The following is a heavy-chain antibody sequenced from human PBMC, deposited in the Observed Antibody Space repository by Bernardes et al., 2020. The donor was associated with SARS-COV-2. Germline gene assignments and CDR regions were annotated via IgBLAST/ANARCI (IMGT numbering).Heavy chain of an antibody. CDR3: ARDLSHLVRRGFDL. CDR2: IYYSGTT. D-gene: IGHD3-10*01. V-gene: IGHV4-59*01. CDR1: GGLIGSYY. J-gene: IGHJ2*01. Sequence: SDTLPLTCTVCGGLIGSYYWAWIRQPPGKGLEWIDYIYYSGTTNYNPSLKSRVTISVDRSQNQFSLNLSSVTPADTAIYYCARDLSHLVRRGFDLWGRGTLVTVSS.